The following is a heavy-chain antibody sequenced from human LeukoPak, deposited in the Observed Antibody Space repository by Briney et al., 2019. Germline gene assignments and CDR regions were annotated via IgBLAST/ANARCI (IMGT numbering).Heavy chain of an antibody. CDR1: GFTFSTYG. CDR3: AKGAFWTGYSEYFDP. J-gene: IGHJ4*02. Sequence: GGSLSLSCAASGFTFSTYGRYWVRQAPGKGLEWAALIWNDGSKKYYADSVKGRFTISRDNSKSTLYLQMSSLRAEDTAVYYCAKGAFWTGYSEYFDPWGQGVLVTVSS. CDR2: IWNDGSKK. D-gene: IGHD3/OR15-3a*01. V-gene: IGHV3-33*06.